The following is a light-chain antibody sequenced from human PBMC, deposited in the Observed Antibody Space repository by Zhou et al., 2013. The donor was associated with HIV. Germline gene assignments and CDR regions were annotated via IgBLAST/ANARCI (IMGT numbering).Light chain of an antibody. Sequence: PGDGATLSCRASQRVSSSYLSWYQQKPGRTPRLLIHGASTRATGIPARFSGSGSGTEFTLTISSLQSEDFAVYYCQQYNNWPPLTFGGGTKVEIK. V-gene: IGKV3-15*01. CDR3: QQYNNWPPLT. CDR2: GAS. J-gene: IGKJ4*01. CDR1: QRVSSSY.